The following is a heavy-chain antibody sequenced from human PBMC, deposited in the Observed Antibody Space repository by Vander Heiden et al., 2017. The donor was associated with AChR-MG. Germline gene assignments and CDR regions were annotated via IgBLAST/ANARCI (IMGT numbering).Heavy chain of an antibody. Sequence: EEQLLESGGGLVQPGGSLRLSCAASGFTLSSYAMNWVRQAPGKGLEWVSTISGSGGSTYYADSVKGRFTISRDNSENTLYLQMNSLGVEDTAVYYCAKGTTSCYVPPCYYGMDVWGQGTTVTVSS. D-gene: IGHD2-2*01. CDR1: GFTLSSYA. CDR3: AKGTTSCYVPPCYYGMDV. V-gene: IGHV3-23*01. CDR2: ISGSGGST. J-gene: IGHJ6*02.